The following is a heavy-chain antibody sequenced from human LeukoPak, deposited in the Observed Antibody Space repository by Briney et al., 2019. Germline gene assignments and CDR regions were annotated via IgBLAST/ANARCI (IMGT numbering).Heavy chain of an antibody. D-gene: IGHD6-6*01. CDR1: GGSVNSGDYY. J-gene: IGHJ4*02. V-gene: IGHV4-61*08. CDR2: IYYSGST. CDR3: TRDLSGSSSFGS. Sequence: ASETLSLTCTVSGGSVNSGDYYWSWIRQPPGKGLEWIGYIYYSGSTKYNPSLKSRVTISIDTSKNQFSLKLSSVTAADTAVYYCTRDLSGSSSFGSWGQGTLVTVSS.